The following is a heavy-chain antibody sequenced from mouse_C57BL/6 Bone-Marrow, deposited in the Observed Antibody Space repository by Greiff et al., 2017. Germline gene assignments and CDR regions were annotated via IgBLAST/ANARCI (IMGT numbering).Heavy chain of an antibody. J-gene: IGHJ3*01. D-gene: IGHD2-3*01. CDR3: ARRWWLLPFAY. V-gene: IGHV1-64*01. CDR1: GYTFTSYW. CDR2: IHPNSGST. Sequence: QVQLQQPGAELVKPGASVKLSCKASGYTFTSYWMHWVKQRPGQGLEWIGMIHPNSGSTNYNEKFTSKATLTVDKSSITSYMQLSGLTSEYSAVYYCARRWWLLPFAYWGQGTLVTVSA.